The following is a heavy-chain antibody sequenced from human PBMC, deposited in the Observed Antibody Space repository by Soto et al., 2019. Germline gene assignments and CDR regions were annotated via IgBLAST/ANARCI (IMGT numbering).Heavy chain of an antibody. J-gene: IGHJ3*02. Sequence: GESLKISGKGSGYSFTSYWIGWVRQMPGKGLEWMGIIYPGDSDTRYSPSFQGQVTISADKSISTAYLQWSSLKASDTAMYYRARPVRELRNAFDIWGQGTMVTVS. CDR3: ARPVRELRNAFDI. D-gene: IGHD1-26*01. CDR1: GYSFTSYW. CDR2: IYPGDSDT. V-gene: IGHV5-51*01.